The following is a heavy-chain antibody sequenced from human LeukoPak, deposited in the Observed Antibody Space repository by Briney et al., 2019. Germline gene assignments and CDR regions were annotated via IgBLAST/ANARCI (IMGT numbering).Heavy chain of an antibody. CDR3: ARDRSIAAAGTMTYYFDY. D-gene: IGHD6-13*01. J-gene: IGHJ4*02. V-gene: IGHV3-7*04. CDR1: GLTFSSYW. CDR2: IKQDGSEK. Sequence: PGGSLRLSCAASGLTFSSYWMSWVRQAPGKGLEWVANIKQDGSEKYYVDSVKGRFTISRDNAKNSLYLQMNSLRAEDTAVYYCARDRSIAAAGTMTYYFDYWGQGTLVTVSS.